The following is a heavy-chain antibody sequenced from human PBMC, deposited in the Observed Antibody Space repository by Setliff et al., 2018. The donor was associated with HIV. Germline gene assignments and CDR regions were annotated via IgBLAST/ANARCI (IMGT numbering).Heavy chain of an antibody. D-gene: IGHD1-26*01. V-gene: IGHV4-34*01. CDR3: ARAAYSGTYVWEPATDL. J-gene: IGHJ2*01. Sequence: PSETLSLTCAVYGGSVSGYYWSWIRQPPGKGLEWIGEINHSGSTNYNPSLKSRVTISVDTSKNQFSLKLSSVTAADTAVYYCARAAYSGTYVWEPATDLWGRGTLVTVSS. CDR1: GGSVSGYY. CDR2: INHSGST.